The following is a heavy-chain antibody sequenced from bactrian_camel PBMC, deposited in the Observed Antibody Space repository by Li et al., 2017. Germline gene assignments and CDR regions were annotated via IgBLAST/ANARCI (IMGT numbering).Heavy chain of an antibody. D-gene: IGHD1*01. CDR1: GDTVSRLY. V-gene: IGHV3S53*01. J-gene: IGHJ4*01. CDR3: AACIGRRYEAPLFLYQQTDGRYNR. Sequence: HVQLVESGGNSVQAGGSLRLSCAVSGDTVSRLYMAWFRRAPGQKREEVAGIDSGGKTRYAESVKGRFTISKDSAKKTLYLQMNSLKPEDTAMYYCAACIGRRYEAPLFLYQQTDGRYNRWGQGTQVTVS. CDR2: IDSGGKT.